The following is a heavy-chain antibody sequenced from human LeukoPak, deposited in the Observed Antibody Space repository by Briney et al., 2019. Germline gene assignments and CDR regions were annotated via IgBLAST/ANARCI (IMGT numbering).Heavy chain of an antibody. CDR1: GFTFSDHY. CDR3: TTEGRRHLPEWLRAFDY. D-gene: IGHD5-12*01. J-gene: IGHJ4*02. V-gene: IGHV3-72*01. Sequence: GGSLRLSCAASGFTFSDHYMDWVRQAPGKGLEWVGRIRNKANSYTTEYAASVKGRFTISRDDSKNTLYLQMNSLKTEDTAVYYCTTEGRRHLPEWLRAFDYWGQGTLVTVSS. CDR2: IRNKANSYTT.